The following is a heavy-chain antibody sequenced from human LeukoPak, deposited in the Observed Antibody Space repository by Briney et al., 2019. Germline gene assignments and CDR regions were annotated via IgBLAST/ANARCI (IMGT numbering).Heavy chain of an antibody. J-gene: IGHJ5*02. CDR1: GGSFSGYY. CDR2: INHSGST. V-gene: IGHV4-34*01. Sequence: SETLSLTCVVYGGSFSGYYWSWIRQPPGKGLEWIGEINHSGSTNYNPSLKSRVTISVDTSKNQFSLKLSSVTAADTAVYYCARGRGYCSSTSCSRWFDPWGQGTLVTVSS. CDR3: ARGRGYCSSTSCSRWFDP. D-gene: IGHD2-2*01.